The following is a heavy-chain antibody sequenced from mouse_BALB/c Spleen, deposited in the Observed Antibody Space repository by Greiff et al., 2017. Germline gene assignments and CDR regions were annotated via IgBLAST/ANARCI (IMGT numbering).Heavy chain of an antibody. Sequence: QVQLQQPGAELVKPGASVKLSCKASGYTFTSYWMHWVKQRPGQGLEWIGEINPSNGRTNYNEKFKSKATLTVDKSSSTAYMQLSSLTSEDSAVYYCARRVSGYAMDYWGQGTSVTVSS. CDR3: ARRVSGYAMDY. J-gene: IGHJ4*01. V-gene: IGHV1S81*02. CDR1: GYTFTSYW. D-gene: IGHD3-1*01. CDR2: INPSNGRT.